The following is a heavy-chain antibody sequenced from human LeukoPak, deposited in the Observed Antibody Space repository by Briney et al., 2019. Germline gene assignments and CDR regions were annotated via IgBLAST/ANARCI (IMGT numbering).Heavy chain of an antibody. Sequence: GGSLRLSCAASGFRFSSYDIQWVRQAPGKGLEWVTFIESDGTKEYYADSVKGRFTISRDNSKNTVYVQMNTLRAEDTAVYYCAKEGSGWYYLDYWGQGTVVTVSS. CDR3: AKEGSGWYYLDY. CDR1: GFRFSSYD. J-gene: IGHJ4*02. D-gene: IGHD6-19*01. CDR2: IESDGTKE. V-gene: IGHV3-30*02.